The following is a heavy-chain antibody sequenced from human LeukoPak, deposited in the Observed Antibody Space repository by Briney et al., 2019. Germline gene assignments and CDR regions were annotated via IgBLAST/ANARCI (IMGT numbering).Heavy chain of an antibody. CDR1: GGSISSYY. CDR3: ARGGGLRLGELSFDP. J-gene: IGHJ5*02. V-gene: IGHV4-59*01. Sequence: SETLSLTCTVSGGSISSYYWSWIRQPPGKGLEWIGYIYYGGSTNYNPSLKSRVTISVDTSKNQFSLKLSSVTAADTAVYYCARGGGLRLGELSFDPWGQGTLVTVSS. CDR2: IYYGGST. D-gene: IGHD3-16*02.